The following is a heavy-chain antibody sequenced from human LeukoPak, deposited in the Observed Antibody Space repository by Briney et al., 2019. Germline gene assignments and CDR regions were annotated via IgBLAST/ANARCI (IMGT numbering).Heavy chain of an antibody. CDR1: GFTFSSYG. CDR3: ATSMTTELLYYFDY. V-gene: IGHV3-30*02. J-gene: IGHJ4*02. Sequence: GGSLRLSCAASGFTFSSYGMHWVRQAPGKGLEWVAFIRYDGSNKYYADSVKGRFTISRDNSKNSLYLQMNSLRAEDTAVYYCATSMTTELLYYFDYWGQGTLVTVSS. D-gene: IGHD4-17*01. CDR2: IRYDGSNK.